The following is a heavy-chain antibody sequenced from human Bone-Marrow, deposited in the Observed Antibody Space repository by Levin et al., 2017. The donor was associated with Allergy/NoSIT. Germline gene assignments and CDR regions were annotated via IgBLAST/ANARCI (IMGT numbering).Heavy chain of an antibody. V-gene: IGHV3-53*01. CDR1: GFTVSGYY. Sequence: LSLTCAASGFTVSGYYLSWVRQAPWKGLEWVSTIYDAGRTYYADSVKGRFTISRDNSKDTLYLQMNSLRADDTAVYYCARVRFPGYHGSGSYYNEYYFDSWGQGTLVTVSS. J-gene: IGHJ4*02. CDR3: ARVRFPGYHGSGSYYNEYYFDS. D-gene: IGHD3-10*01. CDR2: IYDAGRT.